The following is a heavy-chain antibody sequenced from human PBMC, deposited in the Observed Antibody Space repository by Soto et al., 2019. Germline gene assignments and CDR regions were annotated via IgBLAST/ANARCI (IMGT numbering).Heavy chain of an antibody. V-gene: IGHV4-34*01. CDR2: IKDGGYT. CDR1: GGSLSGFY. J-gene: IGHJ4*02. CDR3: ARSQEGVVATH. D-gene: IGHD5-12*01. Sequence: QVQLQQWGAGLLKPSETLSLNCAVNGGSLSGFYWSWIRQPPGKGLEWNGEIKDGGYTNYSPSLKSRASISSDRSNNHFSLRLNSVTAADTGVYYCARSQEGVVATHWDQGALVTVSS.